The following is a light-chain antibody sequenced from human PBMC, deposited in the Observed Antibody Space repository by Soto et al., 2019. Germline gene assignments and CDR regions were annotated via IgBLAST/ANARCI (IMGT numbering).Light chain of an antibody. CDR1: QSVNSN. CDR3: QQHNNWPSS. Sequence: EIVMTQSPATLSVSPGERATLSCRASQSVNSNLAWYQQKPGQAPRLLIYGASTRATGIPAKFSGSGSGTEFTLTISSLQSEDFAVYYCQQHNNWPSSFGGGTKVEIK. J-gene: IGKJ4*02. CDR2: GAS. V-gene: IGKV3-15*01.